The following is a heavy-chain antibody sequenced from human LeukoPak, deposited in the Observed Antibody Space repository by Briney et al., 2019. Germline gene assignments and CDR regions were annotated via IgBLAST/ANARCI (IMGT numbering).Heavy chain of an antibody. CDR2: ISPSGDIT. CDR3: AKDDDWGRYKH. J-gene: IGHJ1*01. Sequence: GGSLRLSCAGSGFSFSSHGMNWVRQAPGKGLEWVSGISPSGDITYYADSVRGRFTISRDNFKNTLSLQVNSLRAEDTAMYYCAKDDDWGRYKHWGQGTLVTVSS. D-gene: IGHD3-16*01. CDR1: GFSFSSHG. V-gene: IGHV3-23*01.